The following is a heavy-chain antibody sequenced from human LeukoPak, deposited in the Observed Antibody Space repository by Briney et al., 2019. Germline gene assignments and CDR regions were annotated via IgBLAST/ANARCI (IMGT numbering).Heavy chain of an antibody. CDR1: GFTFSSYG. CDR2: IRYDGSNK. D-gene: IGHD3-10*01. J-gene: IGHJ4*02. V-gene: IGHV3-30*02. Sequence: SGGSLRLSCAASGFTFSSYGMHWVRQAPGKGLEWVAFIRYDGSNKYYADSVKGRFTISRDNSKNTLYLQMNSLRAEDTAVYYCAKDGTPRGLWFGELLPFDYWGQGTLVTVTS. CDR3: AKDGTPRGLWFGELLPFDY.